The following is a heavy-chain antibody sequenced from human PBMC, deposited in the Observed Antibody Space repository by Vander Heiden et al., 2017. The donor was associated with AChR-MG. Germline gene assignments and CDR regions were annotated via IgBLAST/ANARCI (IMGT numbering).Heavy chain of an antibody. J-gene: IGHJ4*02. CDR3: AKGQSPRPLTRGGHPLI. CDR1: GFTFSSYG. CDR2: ISYDGSNK. Sequence: QVQLVESGGGVVQPGRSLRLSCAASGFTFSSYGMHWVRQAPGKGLEWVAVISYDGSNKYYADSVKGRFTISRDNSKNTLYLQMNSLRAEDTAVYYYAKGQSPRPLTRGGHPLIWGQGTLVTVSS. D-gene: IGHD2-2*01. V-gene: IGHV3-30*18.